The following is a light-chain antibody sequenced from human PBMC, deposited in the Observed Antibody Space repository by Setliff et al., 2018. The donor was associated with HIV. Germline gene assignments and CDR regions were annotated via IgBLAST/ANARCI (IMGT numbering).Light chain of an antibody. CDR2: DAS. CDR1: QSINKN. Sequence: EIVLTQSPVTLSLSPGERATLSCRASQSINKNLVWYQHKSGQAPRLLMYDASNRAPGIPARFSGSGSGTDFTLTISILEPEDFAVYFCQQRATWPPITFGQGTRLEIK. V-gene: IGKV3-11*01. J-gene: IGKJ5*01. CDR3: QQRATWPPIT.